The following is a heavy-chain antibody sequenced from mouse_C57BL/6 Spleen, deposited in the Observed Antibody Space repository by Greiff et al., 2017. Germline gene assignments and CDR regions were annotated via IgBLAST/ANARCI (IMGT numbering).Heavy chain of an antibody. V-gene: IGHV1-81*01. CDR3: ARFELGNAMDY. D-gene: IGHD4-1*01. CDR1: GYTFTSYG. CDR2: IYPRSGNT. Sequence: QVQLQQSGAELARPGASVKLSCKASGYTFTSYGISWVKQRTGQGLEWIGEIYPRSGNTYYNEKLKGKATLTADKSSSTAYMELRSLTSEDSAVYFCARFELGNAMDYWGQGTSVTVSS. J-gene: IGHJ4*01.